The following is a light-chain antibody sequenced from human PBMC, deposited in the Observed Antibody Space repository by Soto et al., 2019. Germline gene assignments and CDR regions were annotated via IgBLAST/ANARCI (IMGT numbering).Light chain of an antibody. CDR1: QSVSNNY. V-gene: IGKV3-20*01. Sequence: EVVLTQSPGTLSLSPGERATLSCRASQSVSNNYFAWYQQKPCQAPRLLIFGSSDRATGTPDRFSGSGSGTDFTLTISRLEPEDFAVYYCQQYGSSPPYTFGQGTKLEIK. J-gene: IGKJ2*01. CDR3: QQYGSSPPYT. CDR2: GSS.